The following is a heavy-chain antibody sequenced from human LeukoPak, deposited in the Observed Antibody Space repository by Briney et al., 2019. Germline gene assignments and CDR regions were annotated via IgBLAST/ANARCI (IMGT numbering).Heavy chain of an antibody. CDR1: GLTFSTYW. V-gene: IGHV3-74*01. D-gene: IGHD4-17*01. Sequence: GGSLRLSCEVSGLTFSTYWMHWVRQAPGRGLVWVSRVSNDGSTTNYADSVKGRFTISRDNAKNTLYLQMKSLRVEDTAVYYCTRDTLYGDTGDYWGQGTLVTVSS. CDR2: VSNDGSTT. CDR3: TRDTLYGDTGDY. J-gene: IGHJ4*02.